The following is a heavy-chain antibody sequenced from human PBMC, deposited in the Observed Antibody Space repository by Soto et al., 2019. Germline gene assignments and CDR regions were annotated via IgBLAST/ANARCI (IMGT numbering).Heavy chain of an antibody. V-gene: IGHV3-33*01. D-gene: IGHD2-21*01. Sequence: QVQLVESWGGVVQPGRSLRLSCAASGFSFSTYGMHWVRPAPGKGLVWVAVIWYDGSNKYFADSVKGRFTVSRENSKNTLYQQMTSLTVEDTAVYYCARGRGVYCVTIACLGWLDPWGQGTQVTVS. CDR2: IWYDGSNK. J-gene: IGHJ5*01. CDR3: ARGRGVYCVTIACLGWLDP. CDR1: GFSFSTYG.